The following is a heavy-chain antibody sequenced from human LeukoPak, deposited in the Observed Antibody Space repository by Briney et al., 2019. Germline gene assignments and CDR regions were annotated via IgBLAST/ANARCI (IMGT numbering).Heavy chain of an antibody. D-gene: IGHD5-12*01. CDR3: ARDRDGYNSRYFDL. V-gene: IGHV4-34*01. CDR2: INHSGST. J-gene: IGHJ2*01. Sequence: PSETLSLTCAVYGGSFSGYYWSWIRQPPGKGLEWIGEINHSGSTNYNPSLKSRVTISVDTSKNQFSLKLSSVTAADTAVYYCARDRDGYNSRYFDLWGRGTLVTVSS. CDR1: GGSFSGYY.